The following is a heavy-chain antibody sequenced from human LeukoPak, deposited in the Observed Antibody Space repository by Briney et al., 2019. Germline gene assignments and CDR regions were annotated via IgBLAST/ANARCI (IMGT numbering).Heavy chain of an antibody. Sequence: GGSLRLSCAASGFTFSSYGMHWVRQAPGKGLEWVAVIWYDGSNKYYADSVKGRFTISRDNSKNTLYLQMNSPRAEDTAVYYCARAMGSGWALFDYWGQGTLLTVSS. D-gene: IGHD6-19*01. CDR1: GFTFSSYG. CDR3: ARAMGSGWALFDY. J-gene: IGHJ4*02. V-gene: IGHV3-33*01. CDR2: IWYDGSNK.